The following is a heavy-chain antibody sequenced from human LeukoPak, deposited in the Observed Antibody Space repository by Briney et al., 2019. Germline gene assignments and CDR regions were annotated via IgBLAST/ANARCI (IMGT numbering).Heavy chain of an antibody. J-gene: IGHJ4*02. Sequence: GGSLRLSCAASGFTFKNNWMAWVRQAPGKGLEWLANIKEDGSVKNYVDSVKGRFTISRDNAKNSLYLQMNSLRAEDTAVYFCKSQDYWGQGTLVTVSS. V-gene: IGHV3-7*01. CDR1: GFTFKNNW. CDR3: KSQDY. CDR2: IKEDGSVK.